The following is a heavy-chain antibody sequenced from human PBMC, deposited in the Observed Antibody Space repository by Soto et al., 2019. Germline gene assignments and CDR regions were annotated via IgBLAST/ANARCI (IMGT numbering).Heavy chain of an antibody. CDR3: ARDPTFEYQLLRAYYYYGMDV. V-gene: IGHV3-30-3*01. CDR1: GFTFSSYA. Sequence: QVQLVESGGGVVQPGRSLRLSCAASGFTFSSYAMHWVRQAPGKGLEWVAVISYDGSNKYYADSVKGRFTISRDNSKNPLYLQMNSLRAEDTAVYYCARDPTFEYQLLRAYYYYGMDVWGQGTTVTVSS. J-gene: IGHJ6*02. D-gene: IGHD2-2*01. CDR2: ISYDGSNK.